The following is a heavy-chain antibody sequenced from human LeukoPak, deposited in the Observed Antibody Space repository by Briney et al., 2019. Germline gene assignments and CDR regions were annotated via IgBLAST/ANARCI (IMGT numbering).Heavy chain of an antibody. J-gene: IGHJ4*02. CDR3: ARMARRRYYYDSSGYSY. D-gene: IGHD3-22*01. Sequence: PSETLSLTCAVYGGSFSGYYWSWIRQPPGKGLEWIGEINHSGSTNYNPSLKSRVTISVDTSKNQFSLKLSSVTAADTAVYYCARMARRRYYYDSSGYSYWGQGTLVTVSS. CDR1: GGSFSGYY. CDR2: INHSGST. V-gene: IGHV4-34*01.